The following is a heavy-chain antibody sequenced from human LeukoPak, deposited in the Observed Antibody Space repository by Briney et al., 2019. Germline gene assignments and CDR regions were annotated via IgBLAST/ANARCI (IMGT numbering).Heavy chain of an antibody. V-gene: IGHV4-59*08. CDR2: IYYSGST. D-gene: IGHD3-22*01. Sequence: SETLSLTCTVSGGSISSYYWSWIRQPTGKGLEWIGYIYYSGSTNYNPSLKSRVTISVDTSKNQFSLKLSSVTAADTAVYYCARRDITMIDYAFDIWGQGTMVTVSS. CDR3: ARRDITMIDYAFDI. CDR1: GGSISSYY. J-gene: IGHJ3*02.